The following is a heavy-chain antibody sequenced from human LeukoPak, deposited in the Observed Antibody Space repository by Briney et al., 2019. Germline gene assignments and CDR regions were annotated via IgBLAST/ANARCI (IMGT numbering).Heavy chain of an antibody. V-gene: IGHV4-59*12. CDR2: IFYSGSP. CDR3: ARVGHIVAAGTYDY. CDR1: GDSISSYY. D-gene: IGHD6-13*01. Sequence: PSETLSLTCTVSGDSISSYYWSWIRQPPGKGLEWIGNIFYSGSPNYYPSLKSRVTTSFDTSKNQFSLKLSFVTAADTAVYYCARVGHIVAAGTYDYWGQGTLVTVSP. J-gene: IGHJ4*02.